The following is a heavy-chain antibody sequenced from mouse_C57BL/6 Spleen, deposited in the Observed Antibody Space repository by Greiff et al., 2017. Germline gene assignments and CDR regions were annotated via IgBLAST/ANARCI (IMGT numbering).Heavy chain of an antibody. V-gene: IGHV1-39*01. CDR3: ARSTTVVADWYFDV. CDR1: GYSFTDYN. Sequence: VQLQQSGPELVKPGASVKISCKASGYSFTDYNMNWVKQSNGKSLEWIGVINPNYGTTSYNQKFKGKATLTVDPSSSTAYMQLNSLTSEDSAVYYCARSTTVVADWYFDVWGTGTTVTVSS. D-gene: IGHD1-1*01. J-gene: IGHJ1*03. CDR2: INPNYGTT.